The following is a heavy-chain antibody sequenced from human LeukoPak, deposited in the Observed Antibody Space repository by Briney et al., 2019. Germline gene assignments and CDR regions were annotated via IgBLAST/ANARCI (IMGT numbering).Heavy chain of an antibody. J-gene: IGHJ4*02. Sequence: SETLSLTCAVYGGSFGGYYWSWIRQPPGKGLEWIGEINHSGSTNYNPSLKSRVTISVDTSTNQFSLKLSSVTAADTAVYYCAREKVFDSSSWQTVELFDYWGQGTLVTVSS. V-gene: IGHV4-34*01. CDR3: AREKVFDSSSWQTVELFDY. CDR2: INHSGST. CDR1: GGSFGGYY. D-gene: IGHD6-13*01.